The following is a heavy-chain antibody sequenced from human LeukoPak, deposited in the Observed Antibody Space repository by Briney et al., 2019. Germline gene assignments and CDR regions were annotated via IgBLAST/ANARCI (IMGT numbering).Heavy chain of an antibody. D-gene: IGHD3-22*01. CDR2: ISGSGGST. J-gene: IGHJ5*02. V-gene: IGHV3-23*01. CDR3: ARDLGQYYDTSDNWFDP. CDR1: GFTFSSYG. Sequence: GGSLRLSCAASGFTFSSYGMSWVRQAPGKGLEGVSAISGSGGSTYYADSVKGRFTISRDNAKNSLYLQMNSLRAEDTAVYYCARDLGQYYDTSDNWFDPWGQGTLVTVSS.